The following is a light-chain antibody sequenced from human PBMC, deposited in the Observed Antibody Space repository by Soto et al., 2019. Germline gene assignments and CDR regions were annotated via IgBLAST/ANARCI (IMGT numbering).Light chain of an antibody. CDR2: GAS. J-gene: IGKJ3*01. CDR1: QSVSSNY. CDR3: QKYGSSPIFT. V-gene: IGKV3-20*01. Sequence: EIVLTQSPGTLSLSPGERATLSCRASQSVSSNYLVWYQQKPGQAPRLLIYGASRRATGIPDRFSGSGSGTAFTLTISRLEPEDFAVYYCQKYGSSPIFTFGPGTKVDIK.